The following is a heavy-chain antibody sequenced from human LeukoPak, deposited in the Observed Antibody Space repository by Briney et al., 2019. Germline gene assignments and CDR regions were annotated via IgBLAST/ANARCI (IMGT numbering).Heavy chain of an antibody. CDR1: GYTFTSYY. V-gene: IGHV1-46*01. D-gene: IGHD3-9*01. Sequence: ASVKVSCKASGYTFTSYYMHWVRQAPGQGLEWMGIINPSGGSTSYAQKFQGRVTMTRDTSISTAYMELSRLRSDDTAVYYCARSFDGRKGDYYYYMDVWGKGTTVTISS. CDR2: INPSGGST. CDR3: ARSFDGRKGDYYYYMDV. J-gene: IGHJ6*03.